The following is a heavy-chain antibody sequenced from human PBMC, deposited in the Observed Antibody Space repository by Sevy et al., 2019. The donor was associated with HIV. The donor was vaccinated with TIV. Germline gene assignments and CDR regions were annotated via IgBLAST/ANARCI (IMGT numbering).Heavy chain of an antibody. Sequence: ASVKVSCKASGYTFRNYGITWVRQAPGQGLEWMGWISPYNGNTNYAQKLQGRVTLTTDTSATTAYMELWSLGSDDTAMYYCARTYCSSTTSCQYFHHWGQGTLVTVSS. J-gene: IGHJ1*01. V-gene: IGHV1-18*01. CDR1: GYTFRNYG. D-gene: IGHD2-2*01. CDR3: ARTYCSSTTSCQYFHH. CDR2: ISPYNGNT.